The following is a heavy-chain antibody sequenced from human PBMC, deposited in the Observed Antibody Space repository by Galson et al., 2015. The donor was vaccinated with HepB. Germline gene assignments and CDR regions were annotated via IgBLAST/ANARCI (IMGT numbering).Heavy chain of an antibody. CDR2: ISSSSSTV. CDR1: GFTFSSYS. J-gene: IGHJ5*02. Sequence: SLRLSCAASGFTFSSYSMNWVRQAPGKGLEWVSYISSSSSTVYYADSVKGRFTISRDNAKNSLYLQMNSLRDKDTAVYYCARSMYSRFDPWGQGTLVTVSS. D-gene: IGHD2-21*01. CDR3: ARSMYSRFDP. V-gene: IGHV3-48*02.